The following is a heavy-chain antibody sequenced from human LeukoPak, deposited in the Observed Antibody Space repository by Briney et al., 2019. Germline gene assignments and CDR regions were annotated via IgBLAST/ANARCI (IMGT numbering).Heavy chain of an antibody. D-gene: IGHD2/OR15-2a*01. CDR3: ARVLIVRQLSYYYYGMDV. CDR2: ISSSSSTI. V-gene: IGHV3-48*01. Sequence: GGSLRLSCAASGFTFSSYSMNWVRQAPGKGLEWVSYISSSSSTIYYADSVKGRFTISRDNAKNSLYLQMNSLRAEDTAVYYCARVLIVRQLSYYYYGMDVWGQGTTVTVSS. CDR1: GFTFSSYS. J-gene: IGHJ6*02.